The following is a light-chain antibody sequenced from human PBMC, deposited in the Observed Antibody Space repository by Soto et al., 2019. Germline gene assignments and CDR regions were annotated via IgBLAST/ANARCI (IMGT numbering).Light chain of an antibody. V-gene: IGKV3-20*01. CDR3: QHYGSSPWT. CDR1: QSVGGSY. CDR2: VAS. Sequence: EIVLTQSPGTLSLSPGERATLSCRASQSVGGSYLAWFQQKPGQAPRLLIYVASTRATGVPDRFSGSGSATDFSLTINRLEPEDFAVYYCQHYGSSPWTFGQGTKVEI. J-gene: IGKJ1*01.